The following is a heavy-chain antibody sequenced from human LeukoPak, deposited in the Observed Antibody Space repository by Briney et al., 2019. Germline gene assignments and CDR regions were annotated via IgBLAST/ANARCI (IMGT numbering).Heavy chain of an antibody. CDR2: IYHSGST. CDR3: ARTSRSNWNDVHWDY. Sequence: SETLSLTCTVSGYSISSGYYWGWIRQPPGEGLEWIGSIYHSGSTYYNPSLKSRVTISVDTSKNQFSLKLSSVTAADTAIYYCARTSRSNWNDVHWDYWGQGTLVTVSS. D-gene: IGHD1-20*01. J-gene: IGHJ4*02. V-gene: IGHV4-38-2*02. CDR1: GYSISSGYY.